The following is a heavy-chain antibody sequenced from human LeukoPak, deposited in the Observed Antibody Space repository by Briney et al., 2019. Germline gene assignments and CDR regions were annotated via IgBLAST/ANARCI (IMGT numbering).Heavy chain of an antibody. CDR3: ARRAVDCSDP. CDR2: IHRRGTNA. D-gene: IGHD5-12*01. CDR1: QIIYGDYY. Sequence: PGGSLRLSCTASQIIYGDYYMAWIRQAPGKGLEWLSYIHRRGTNAHYADSVNGRFTISWDNAKNSLYLQMNSLRAEDTAVYYCARRAVDCSDPWGQGTLVTVSS. J-gene: IGHJ5*02. V-gene: IGHV3-11*01.